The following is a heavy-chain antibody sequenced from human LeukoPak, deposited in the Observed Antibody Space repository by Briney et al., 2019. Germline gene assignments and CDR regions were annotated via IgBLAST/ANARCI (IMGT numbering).Heavy chain of an antibody. CDR1: GFTFSDYY. J-gene: IGHJ4*02. D-gene: IGHD6-19*01. V-gene: IGHV3-11*01. Sequence: GGSLRLSCADSGFTFSDYYMSWIRQAPGKGLEWVSYISSSGSTIYYADSVKGRFTIPRDNAKNSLYLQMNSLRAEDTAVYYCAGHQGIAVAGTGFDYWGQGTPVTVSS. CDR3: AGHQGIAVAGTGFDY. CDR2: ISSSGSTI.